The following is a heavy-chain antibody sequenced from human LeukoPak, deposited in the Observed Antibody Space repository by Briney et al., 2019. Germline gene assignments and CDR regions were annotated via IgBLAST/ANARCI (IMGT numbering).Heavy chain of an antibody. J-gene: IGHJ4*02. V-gene: IGHV3-21*01. D-gene: IGHD2-15*01. CDR3: AALLGPIDY. Sequence: GGSLRLSCAASGFTFSSYSMTWVRQAPGKGLEWVSSISSSSSYIYYADSVKGRFTISRDNAKNSLYLQMNSLRAEDTAVYYCAALLGPIDYWGQGALVTVSS. CDR2: ISSSSSYI. CDR1: GFTFSSYS.